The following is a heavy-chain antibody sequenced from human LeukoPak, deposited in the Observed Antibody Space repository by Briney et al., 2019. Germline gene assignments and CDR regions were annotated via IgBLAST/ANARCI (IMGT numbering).Heavy chain of an antibody. CDR1: GFTFSSYS. J-gene: IGHJ4*02. D-gene: IGHD1-26*01. Sequence: GGSLRLSCAASGFTFSSYSMNWVRQAPGKGLEWVSSISSSSSSYIYYADSVKGRFTISRDNAKNSLYLQMNSLRAEDTAVYYCARVDPLVGATNDYWGQGTLVTVSS. CDR3: ARVDPLVGATNDY. V-gene: IGHV3-21*01. CDR2: ISSSSSSYI.